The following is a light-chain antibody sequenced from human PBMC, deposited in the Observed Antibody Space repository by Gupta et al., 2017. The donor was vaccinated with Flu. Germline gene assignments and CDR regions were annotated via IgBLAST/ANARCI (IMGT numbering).Light chain of an antibody. CDR3: QQSYSTPYT. V-gene: IGKV1-39*01. J-gene: IGKJ2*01. Sequence: IQMPQSPSSLSASVGDRVTIACRASQNIRRFLNWYQQKPGKAPTRLICAASSLQGGVPARFSGSGSGTEFTLTISNLQTEDFASYDCQQSYSTPYTFGRGTDLEIK. CDR1: QNIRRF. CDR2: AAS.